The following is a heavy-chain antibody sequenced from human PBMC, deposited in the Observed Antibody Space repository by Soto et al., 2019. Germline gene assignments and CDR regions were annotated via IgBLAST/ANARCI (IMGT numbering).Heavy chain of an antibody. CDR3: ARDAGLERLEADHDSYYGMDV. CDR1: GGTFSSYA. D-gene: IGHD1-1*01. Sequence: QVQLVQSGAEVKKPGSSVKVSCKASGGTFSSYAISWVRQAPGQGLEWMGGIIPIFGTANYAQKFQGTVTITADESTSTDYMELSSLRSEDTGVYYGARDAGLERLEADHDSYYGMDVWGHGTTVTV. J-gene: IGHJ6*02. CDR2: IIPIFGTA. V-gene: IGHV1-69*12.